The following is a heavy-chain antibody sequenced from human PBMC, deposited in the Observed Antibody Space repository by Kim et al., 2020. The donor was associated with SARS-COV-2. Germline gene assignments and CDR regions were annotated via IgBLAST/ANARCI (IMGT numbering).Heavy chain of an antibody. Sequence: SETLSLTCTVSGGSISSSSYYWGWIRQPPGKGLEWIGSIYYSGSTYYTPSLKSRVTISVDTSKNQFSLKLSSLTAADTAVYYCARLGRWRYCSSTSCPQDDGWGDDPTRNWYFDLLGRGTLVTVSS. J-gene: IGHJ2*01. CDR1: GGSISSSSYY. CDR2: IYYSGST. D-gene: IGHD2-2*01. V-gene: IGHV4-39*01. CDR3: ARLGRWRYCSSTSCPQDDGWGDDPTRNWYFDL.